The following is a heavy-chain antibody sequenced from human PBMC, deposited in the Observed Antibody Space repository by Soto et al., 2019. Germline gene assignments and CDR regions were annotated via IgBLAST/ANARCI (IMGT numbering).Heavy chain of an antibody. V-gene: IGHV4-34*01. CDR2: INHSGST. J-gene: IGHJ3*02. D-gene: IGHD3-3*01. CDR3: ARGLPIFGVVIIITPVAFDT. CDR1: GGSFSGYY. Sequence: SETLSLTCAVYGGSFSGYYWSWIRQPPGKGLEWIGEINHSGSTNYNPSLKSRVTISVDTSKNQFSLKLSSVTAADTAVYYCARGLPIFGVVIIITPVAFDTWGQGTMVTVSS.